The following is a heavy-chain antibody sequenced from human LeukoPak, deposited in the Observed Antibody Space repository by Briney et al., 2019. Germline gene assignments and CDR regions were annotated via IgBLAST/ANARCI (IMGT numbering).Heavy chain of an antibody. CDR1: GGSFSDYL. CDR3: ARGAPGY. J-gene: IGHJ4*02. Sequence: SETLSLTCAVYGGSFSDYLWTWIRQTPGKGLEWIGDITHSGSTNYNPSLKSRVTISVDTSKNQFSLKLTSVTAAETAVYYCARGAPGYWGQGTLVTVSS. V-gene: IGHV4-34*01. CDR2: ITHSGST.